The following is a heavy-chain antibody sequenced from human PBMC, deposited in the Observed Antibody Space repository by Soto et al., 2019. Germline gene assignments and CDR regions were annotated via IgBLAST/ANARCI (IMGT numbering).Heavy chain of an antibody. V-gene: IGHV1-18*01. CDR2: ISAYNGNT. CDR1: GYTFTSHA. Sequence: ASVKVSCKASGYTFTSHAISWVRQAPGQGLEWMGWISAYNGNTNYAQNLRGRVTMTTDASTRTAYMELRSLRYDDTAMYYCERDFTGWPPDGVDYWGQGTQVTVSS. J-gene: IGHJ4*02. D-gene: IGHD3-16*01. CDR3: ERDFTGWPPDGVDY.